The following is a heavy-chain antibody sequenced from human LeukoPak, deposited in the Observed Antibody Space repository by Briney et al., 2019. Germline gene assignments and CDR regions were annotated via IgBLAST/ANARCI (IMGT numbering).Heavy chain of an antibody. CDR2: ITGGGDDT. Sequence: GGSLRLSCAASGFTFSSYAVSWVRQAPGKGLEWVSSITGGGDDTYHADSVKGRFTISRDNSKNTLYLQMNSLRAEDSAIYYCAKGSASGRPYCFDYWGQGILVTVSS. D-gene: IGHD2-15*01. V-gene: IGHV3-23*01. CDR1: GFTFSSYA. CDR3: AKGSASGRPYCFDY. J-gene: IGHJ4*02.